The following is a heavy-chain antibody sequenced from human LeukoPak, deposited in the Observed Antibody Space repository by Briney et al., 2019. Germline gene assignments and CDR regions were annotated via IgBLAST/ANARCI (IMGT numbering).Heavy chain of an antibody. CDR1: GGSFSGYY. V-gene: IGHV4-34*01. CDR3: ARFVGHYYYYYGMDV. CDR2: INHSGST. J-gene: IGHJ6*02. Sequence: KPSETLSLTCAVYGGSFSGYYWSWIHQPPGKGLEWIGEINHSGSTNYNPSLKSRVTISVDTSKNQFSLKLSSVTAADTAVYYCARFVGHYYYYYGMDVWGQGTTVTVSS.